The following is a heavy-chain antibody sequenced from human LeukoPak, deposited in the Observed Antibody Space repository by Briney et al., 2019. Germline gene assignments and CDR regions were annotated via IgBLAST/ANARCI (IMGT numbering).Heavy chain of an antibody. CDR3: ARDETGVGSGGIDL. J-gene: IGHJ4*02. Sequence: GGSLRLSCATSGYIFSSYSMNWVRQAPGKGLVWVAYISSGGSTIYYADSVRGRFTISRDSARNALYLQMDSLRDEGTAVYYCARDETGVGSGGIDLWGQGTLVTVSS. D-gene: IGHD2-8*02. CDR2: ISSGGSTI. V-gene: IGHV3-48*02. CDR1: GYIFSSYS.